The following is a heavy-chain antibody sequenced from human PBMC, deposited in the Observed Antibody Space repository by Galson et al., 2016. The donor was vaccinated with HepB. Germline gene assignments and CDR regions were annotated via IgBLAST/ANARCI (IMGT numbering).Heavy chain of an antibody. Sequence: ETLSLTCTVTFDSIRSFYWAWIRQVPGKGLEWIGYVQYTGNTNYNHSLKSRLTISADTSKNQFSLKLTSVTPADTAVYFCARHRVLRAERYYYYGLDVWGQGIPVTVSS. D-gene: IGHD1-26*01. CDR1: FDSIRSFY. CDR3: ARHRVLRAERYYYYGLDV. CDR2: VQYTGNT. J-gene: IGHJ6*02. V-gene: IGHV4-59*08.